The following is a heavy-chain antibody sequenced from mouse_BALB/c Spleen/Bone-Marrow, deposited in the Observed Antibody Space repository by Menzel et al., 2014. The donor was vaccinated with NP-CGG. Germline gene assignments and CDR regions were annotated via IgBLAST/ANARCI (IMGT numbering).Heavy chain of an antibody. J-gene: IGHJ2*01. CDR1: GYTFTSYC. CDR3: TIGGFDY. CDR2: INPSNGGT. V-gene: IGHV1S16*01. Sequence: VQLQQSGAELVKPGASVKLSCKASGYTFTSYCMHWVKLRPGQGFEWIGVINPSNGGTNYKEKFKRKAKLTVDKSTSTAYMQLSGLTSEDSAVYYCTIGGFDYWGQGTTLTDSS.